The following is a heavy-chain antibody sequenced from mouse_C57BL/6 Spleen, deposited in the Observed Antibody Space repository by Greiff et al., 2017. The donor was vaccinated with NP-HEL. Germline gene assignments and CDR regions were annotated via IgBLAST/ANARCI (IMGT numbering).Heavy chain of an antibody. CDR3: ARVDYDFDY. CDR1: GYSITSGYY. V-gene: IGHV3-6*01. CDR2: ISYDGSN. Sequence: EVKLMESGPGLVKPSQSLFLTCSVTGYSITSGYYWNWIRQFPGNKLEWMGYISYDGSNNYNPSLKNRISITRDTSKNQFFLKLNSVTTEDTATYYCARVDYDFDYWGQGTTLTVSS. J-gene: IGHJ2*01. D-gene: IGHD2-4*01.